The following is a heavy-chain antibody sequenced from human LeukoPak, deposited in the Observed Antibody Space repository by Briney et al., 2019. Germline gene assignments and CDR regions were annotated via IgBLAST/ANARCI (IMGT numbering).Heavy chain of an antibody. CDR1: GGTFSSYA. CDR2: IIPIFGTA. J-gene: IGHJ2*01. CDR3: ARDRDVVVASGPYWYFDL. D-gene: IGHD2-21*01. V-gene: IGHV1-69*01. Sequence: ASVNVSCKASGGTFSSYAISWVRQAPGQGLEWMGGIIPIFGTANYAQKFQGRVTITADESTSTAYMELSSLRSEDTAVYYCARDRDVVVASGPYWYFDLWGRGTLVTVSS.